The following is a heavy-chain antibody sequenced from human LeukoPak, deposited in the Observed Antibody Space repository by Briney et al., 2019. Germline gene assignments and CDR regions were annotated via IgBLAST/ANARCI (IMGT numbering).Heavy chain of an antibody. CDR3: ARDNGDDIWDS. V-gene: IGHV3-74*01. CDR1: GFTFSNYW. Sequence: GGSLRLSCAASGFTFSNYWMYWVRQVPGKGLVWVSRINRDGSTTDYADSVKGRFTISRDNARNSLYMHMNSLRAEDTAVYYCARDNGDDIWDSWGQGTLVTVSS. CDR2: INRDGSTT. D-gene: IGHD3-9*01. J-gene: IGHJ4*02.